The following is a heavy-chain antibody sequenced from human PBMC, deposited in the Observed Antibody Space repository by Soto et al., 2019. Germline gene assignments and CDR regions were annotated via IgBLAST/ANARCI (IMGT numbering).Heavy chain of an antibody. J-gene: IGHJ4*02. V-gene: IGHV1-69*08. CDR2: GSPILGIA. CDR1: GGTFSIHT. Sequence: QVQLVQSGAEVKKPGSSVKVSCKASGGTFSIHTISWVRQAPGQGFEWMGRGSPILGIATYAQNFQGRAKGTAAKSTTTGYMAMSSLRSEDTSVYYWARESGVSTRLFEYLCQGTLVTVSS. D-gene: IGHD1-1*01. CDR3: ARESGVSTRLFEY.